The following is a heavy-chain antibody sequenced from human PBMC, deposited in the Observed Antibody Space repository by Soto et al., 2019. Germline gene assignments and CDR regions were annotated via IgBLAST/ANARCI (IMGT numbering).Heavy chain of an antibody. CDR1: GDAVSSDEYY. V-gene: IGHV4-31*03. Sequence: SETLSLTCTVSGDAVSSDEYYWSWIRQHSGKGLEWIGSIFYSGSTYYNPSLKGRVNILVDTSKKQFSLKLSSVTAADTAVYYGASGGDPYYYDSTDYYPDWAQGTLVT. D-gene: IGHD3-22*01. J-gene: IGHJ4*02. CDR3: ASGGDPYYYDSTDYYPD. CDR2: IFYSGST.